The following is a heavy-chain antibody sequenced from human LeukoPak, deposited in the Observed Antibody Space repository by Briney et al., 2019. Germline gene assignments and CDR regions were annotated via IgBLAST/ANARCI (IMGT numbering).Heavy chain of an antibody. CDR2: MSWNSASI. Sequence: PGSSLRLSCAASGFTFDDYAMHWVRQAPGPGLKSVSGMSWNSASIGYADSVKGRFTISRDNAKNSLYLQMNSLRVEDTALYYCAKDRSGYGYGGVGNWFDPWGQGTLVTVSS. CDR1: GFTFDDYA. J-gene: IGHJ5*02. CDR3: AKDRSGYGYGGVGNWFDP. V-gene: IGHV3-9*01. D-gene: IGHD5-18*01.